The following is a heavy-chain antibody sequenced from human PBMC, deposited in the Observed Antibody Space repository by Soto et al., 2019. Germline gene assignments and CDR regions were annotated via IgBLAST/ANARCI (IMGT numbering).Heavy chain of an antibody. Sequence: GGSLRLSCAASGFTFSDYWMNWVRQAPGKGLVWVSRIDSDGSSTSYADSVKGRFTISRDNAKNTLYLQMNSLRAEDTAVYYCAKVGSHSGSHYDAFDIWGQGTMVTVSS. J-gene: IGHJ3*02. CDR2: IDSDGSST. CDR3: AKVGSHSGSHYDAFDI. CDR1: GFTFSDYW. V-gene: IGHV3-74*01. D-gene: IGHD1-26*01.